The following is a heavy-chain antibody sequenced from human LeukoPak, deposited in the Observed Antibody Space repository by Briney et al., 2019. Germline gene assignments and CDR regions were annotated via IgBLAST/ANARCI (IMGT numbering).Heavy chain of an antibody. D-gene: IGHD2-15*01. CDR3: ARDQGYCSGGSCFYY. J-gene: IGHJ4*02. Sequence: PSQTLSLTCTVSGGSISSGDYYWSWIRQPPGKGLEWIGYIYYSGSTYYNPSLKSRVTMSVDTSKNQFSLKLSSVTAADTAVYYCARDQGYCSGGSCFYYWGQGTLVTVSS. V-gene: IGHV4-30-4*08. CDR1: GGSISSGDYY. CDR2: IYYSGST.